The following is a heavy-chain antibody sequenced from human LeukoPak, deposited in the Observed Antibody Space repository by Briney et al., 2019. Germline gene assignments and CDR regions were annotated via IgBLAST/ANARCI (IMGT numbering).Heavy chain of an antibody. CDR3: ARHPGLYYDFWSGYYSGNWFDP. D-gene: IGHD3-3*01. CDR1: GYSFTSYW. Sequence: GESLKISCKGSGYSFTSYWIGWVRQMPGKGLEWMGIIYPGDSDTRYSPSFQGQVTISADKSISTAYLQWSSLKASDTAMYYCARHPGLYYDFWSGYYSGNWFDPWGQGTLVTVSS. J-gene: IGHJ5*02. V-gene: IGHV5-51*01. CDR2: IYPGDSDT.